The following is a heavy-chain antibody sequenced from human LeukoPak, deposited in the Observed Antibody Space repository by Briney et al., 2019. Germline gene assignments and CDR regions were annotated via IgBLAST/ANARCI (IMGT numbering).Heavy chain of an antibody. Sequence: APVKVSCKASGYTFTSYDINWVRQATGQGLEWMGWMNPNSGNTGYAQKFQGRVTMTRNTSISTAYMELSSLRSEDTAVYYCARAQSYSGYDPAGWFDPWGQGTLVTVSS. V-gene: IGHV1-8*01. CDR2: MNPNSGNT. J-gene: IGHJ5*02. CDR3: ARAQSYSGYDPAGWFDP. D-gene: IGHD5-12*01. CDR1: GYTFTSYD.